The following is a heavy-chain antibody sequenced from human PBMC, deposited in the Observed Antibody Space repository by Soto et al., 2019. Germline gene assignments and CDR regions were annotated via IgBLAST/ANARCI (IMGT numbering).Heavy chain of an antibody. CDR1: GGTFSSYT. Sequence: QVQLVQSGAEVKKPGSSVKVSCKASGGTFSSYTISWVRQAPGQGLEWMGRIIPILGIANYAQKFQGRVTITADKSTGTAYMELSSLRSEDTAVYYCARGVLVGRYRIDYWGQGTLVTVSS. V-gene: IGHV1-69*02. CDR3: ARGVLVGRYRIDY. CDR2: IIPILGIA. D-gene: IGHD2-15*01. J-gene: IGHJ4*02.